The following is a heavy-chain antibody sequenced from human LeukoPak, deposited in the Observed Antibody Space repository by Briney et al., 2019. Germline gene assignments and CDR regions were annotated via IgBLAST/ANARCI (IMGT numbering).Heavy chain of an antibody. D-gene: IGHD3-16*01. CDR3: AREDLGAAYFDF. CDR2: TYYRSKWYN. CDR1: GDSVSTNNVA. J-gene: IGHJ4*02. Sequence: SQTLSLTRAISGDSVSTNNVAWNWIRQSPSRGLEWLGRTYYRSKWYNDYAVSVKSRITVNPDTSKNQFSLQLNSVTPDDTAIYYCAREDLGAAYFDFWGQGTLVTVSS. V-gene: IGHV6-1*01.